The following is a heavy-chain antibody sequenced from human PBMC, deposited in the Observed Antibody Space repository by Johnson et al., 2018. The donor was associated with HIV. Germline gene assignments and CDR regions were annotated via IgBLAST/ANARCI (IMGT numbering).Heavy chain of an antibody. CDR3: ARERGISGGFDL. V-gene: IGHV3-66*01. J-gene: IGHJ3*01. CDR1: GFTVSSNY. Sequence: VQLVESGGGLVQPGGSLRLSCAASGFTVSSNYMSWVRQAPGKGLEWVSVIYSGGNTYYADSVKGRFTISRDNSKNTLYLQMNSLRVEDTAVYYCARERGISGGFDLWGQGTFVTISS. D-gene: IGHD2-15*01. CDR2: IYSGGNT.